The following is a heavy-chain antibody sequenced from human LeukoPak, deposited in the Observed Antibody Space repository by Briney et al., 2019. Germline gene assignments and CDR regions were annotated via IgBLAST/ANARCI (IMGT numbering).Heavy chain of an antibody. CDR2: IYATGST. CDR3: ARGDDYYLAFDI. Sequence: SETLSLTCTVSGASISSFYWTWIRQPAEKGLEWIGRIYATGSTNYNPSLKSRVTISVDKSKSQFSLNLTSVSAADTAVYYCARGDDYYLAFDIWGQGTMVTVSS. CDR1: GASISSFY. D-gene: IGHD3-22*01. V-gene: IGHV4-4*07. J-gene: IGHJ3*02.